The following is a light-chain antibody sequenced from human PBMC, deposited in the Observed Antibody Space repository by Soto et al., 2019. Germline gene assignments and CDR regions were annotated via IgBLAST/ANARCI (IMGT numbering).Light chain of an antibody. CDR2: AAS. CDR3: QQVNSYPLT. V-gene: IGKV1-9*01. J-gene: IGKJ4*01. CDR1: QGISGY. Sequence: IPLTQSPSSLSASVGDRVTITCRASQGISGYLAWYQQKPGKAPNLLIYAASSLQSGVPPRFSGSGSGTEFTLTISSLQPEEFATYYCQQVNSYPLTFGGGTKVEIK.